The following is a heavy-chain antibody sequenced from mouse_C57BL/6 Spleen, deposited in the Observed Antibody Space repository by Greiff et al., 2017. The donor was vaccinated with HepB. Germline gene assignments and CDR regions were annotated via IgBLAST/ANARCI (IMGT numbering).Heavy chain of an antibody. CDR3: ARAYDYDWFAY. V-gene: IGHV5-17*01. CDR1: GFTFSDYG. J-gene: IGHJ3*01. D-gene: IGHD2-4*01. Sequence: DVHLVESGGGLVKPGGSLKLSCAASGFTFSDYGMHWVRQAPEKGLEWVAYISSGSSTIYYADTVKGRFTISRDNAKNTLFLQMTSLRSEDTAMYYCARAYDYDWFAYWGQGTLVTVSA. CDR2: ISSGSSTI.